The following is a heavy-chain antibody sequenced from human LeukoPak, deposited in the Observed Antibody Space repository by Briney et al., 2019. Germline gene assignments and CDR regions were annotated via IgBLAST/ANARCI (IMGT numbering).Heavy chain of an antibody. CDR3: ARGPILESSGPTPHFDY. Sequence: SETLSLTCAVYGGSLSGYYWSWIRQPPGKGLEWIGEINHSGSTNYNPSLKSRVTISVDTSKNQFSLKLSSVTAADTAVYYCARGPILESSGPTPHFDYWGQGTLVTVSS. J-gene: IGHJ4*02. V-gene: IGHV4-34*01. D-gene: IGHD3-22*01. CDR1: GGSLSGYY. CDR2: INHSGST.